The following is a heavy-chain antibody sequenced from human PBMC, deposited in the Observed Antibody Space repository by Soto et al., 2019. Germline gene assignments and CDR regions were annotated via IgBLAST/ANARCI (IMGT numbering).Heavy chain of an antibody. CDR2: ISAYNGNT. V-gene: IGHV1-18*01. CDR3: VKGGYYDFWSGLSYYYYMDV. J-gene: IGHJ6*03. CDR1: GYTFTSYG. D-gene: IGHD3-3*01. Sequence: QVQLVQSGAEVKKPGASVKVSCKASGYTFTSYGISWVRQAPGQGLEWMGWISAYNGNTNYAQKLQGRVTMTTDTSTSTAYMELRSLRSDDTAVYYCVKGGYYDFWSGLSYYYYMDVWGKGTTVTVSS.